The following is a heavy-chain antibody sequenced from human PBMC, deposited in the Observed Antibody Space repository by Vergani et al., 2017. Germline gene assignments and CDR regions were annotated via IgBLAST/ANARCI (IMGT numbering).Heavy chain of an antibody. CDR3: TTGGWGYDILTGYYYMDV. D-gene: IGHD3-9*01. J-gene: IGHJ6*03. CDR2: IKSKTDGGTT. Sequence: EVQLVESGGGLVKPGGSLRLSCAASGFTFSNAWMSWVRQAPGKGLEWVGRIKSKTDGGTTDYAAPVKGRFTISRDDSKNTLYLQMNSLKTEDTAVYYCTTGGWGYDILTGYYYMDVWGKGTTVTVSS. V-gene: IGHV3-15*01. CDR1: GFTFSNAW.